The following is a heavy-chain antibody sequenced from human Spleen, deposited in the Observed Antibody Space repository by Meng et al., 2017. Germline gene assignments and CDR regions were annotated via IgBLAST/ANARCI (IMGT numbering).Heavy chain of an antibody. CDR3: ASWIYSCGWQ. V-gene: IGHV4/OR15-8*02. D-gene: IGHD6-19*01. CDR2: IYHGVDT. J-gene: IGHJ4*02. CDR1: GGSIIILDW. Sequence: LRGVGPWLVSPSGALSLTRVVSGGSIIILDWWGWVRQPPGKGLEWIGEIYHGVDTNYNPSLKSRVTIAIDRSKNQFSLKLSSVTAADTAVYYCASWIYSCGWQWGQGTLVTVSS.